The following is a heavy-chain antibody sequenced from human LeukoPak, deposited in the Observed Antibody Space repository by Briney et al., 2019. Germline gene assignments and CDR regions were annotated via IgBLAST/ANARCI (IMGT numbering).Heavy chain of an antibody. CDR2: ISSSSYI. D-gene: IGHD3-10*01. V-gene: IGHV3-21*01. J-gene: IGHJ5*02. Sequence: GGSLRLSCAASGFTFSSYSMNWVRQAPGKGLEWVSSISSSSYIYYADSVKGRFTISRDNAKNSLYLQMNSLRAEDTAVYYCARESLLWFGEFSLDPWGQGTLVTVSS. CDR3: ARESLLWFGEFSLDP. CDR1: GFTFSSYS.